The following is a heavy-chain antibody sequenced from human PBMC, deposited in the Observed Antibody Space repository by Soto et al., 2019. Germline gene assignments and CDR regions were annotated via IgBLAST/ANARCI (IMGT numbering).Heavy chain of an antibody. CDR3: VSGSGYSFDY. D-gene: IGHD2-21*01. CDR1: GFALNDHD. Sequence: EVQLVESGGGLVQPGGSLRISCAASGFALNDHDMKWVRQAPGKGLEWVADTSASSGATYYADSVKGRFTISRDDAKNSLFLQMNNRRVEGMATYYCVSGSGYSFDYGGRGTLVAVSS. CDR2: TSASSGAT. V-gene: IGHV3-48*01. J-gene: IGHJ4*02.